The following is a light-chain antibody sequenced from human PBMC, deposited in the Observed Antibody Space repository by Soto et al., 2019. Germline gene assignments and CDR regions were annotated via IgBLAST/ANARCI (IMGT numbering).Light chain of an antibody. CDR3: QQCNSYPWT. J-gene: IGKJ1*01. CDR2: DAS. V-gene: IGKV1-5*01. Sequence: DIQMTQSPCSLSASVGDRVTITCRASQSISSWLAWYQQKPGKAPKLLMYDASSLEGGVPSRFSGSGSGTEFTLPISSLQPDDFATHYCQQCNSYPWTFGQGTKVDI. CDR1: QSISSW.